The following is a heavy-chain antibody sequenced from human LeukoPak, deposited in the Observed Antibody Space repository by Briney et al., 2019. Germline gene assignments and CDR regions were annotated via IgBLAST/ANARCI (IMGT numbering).Heavy chain of an antibody. J-gene: IGHJ4*02. Sequence: GGSLRLSCAASGFTFSYHWMTWVRQAPGKGLEWVSYISSSGSTIYYADSVKGRFTISRDNAKNSLYLQMNSLRAEDTAVYYCARDKDLNYFDYWGQGTLVTVSS. CDR3: ARDKDLNYFDY. V-gene: IGHV3-11*01. CDR1: GFTFSYHW. CDR2: ISSSGSTI.